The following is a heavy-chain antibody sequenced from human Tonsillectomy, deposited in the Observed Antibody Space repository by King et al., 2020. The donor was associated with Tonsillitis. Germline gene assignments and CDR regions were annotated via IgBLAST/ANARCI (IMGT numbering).Heavy chain of an antibody. D-gene: IGHD2-21*02. J-gene: IGHJ4*02. Sequence: VQLVESGGGVVQPGRSLRLSCAASGFTFGSYGMHWVRQAPGKGLEWVAVISYDGSNKYYADSVKGRFTISRDNSKNTLYLQMNSLRAEDTAVYYCAKDRGEIVVVTAIGDWGQGTLVTVSS. CDR3: AKDRGEIVVVTAIGD. CDR2: ISYDGSNK. V-gene: IGHV3-30*18. CDR1: GFTFGSYG.